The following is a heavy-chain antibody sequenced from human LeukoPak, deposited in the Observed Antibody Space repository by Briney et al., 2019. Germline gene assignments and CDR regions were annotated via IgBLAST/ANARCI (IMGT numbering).Heavy chain of an antibody. Sequence: ASVKVSCKVSGYTLTELSMHWVRQAPGKGLEWMGGFDPEDGETIYAQKFQGRVTMTEDTSTDTAYMELSSLRSEDTAVYYCAVVPAATPLYYYYYYMDVWGKGTTVTVSS. D-gene: IGHD2-2*01. V-gene: IGHV1-24*01. CDR2: FDPEDGET. J-gene: IGHJ6*03. CDR1: GYTLTELS. CDR3: AVVPAATPLYYYYYYMDV.